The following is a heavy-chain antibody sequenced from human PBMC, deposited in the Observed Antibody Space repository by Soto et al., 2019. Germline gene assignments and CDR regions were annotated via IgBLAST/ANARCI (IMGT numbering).Heavy chain of an antibody. D-gene: IGHD3-22*01. Sequence: QVQLVESGGGVVQPGRSLRLSCAASGFTFSSYGMHWVRQAPGKGLEWVAVISYDGSNKYYADSVKGRFTISRDNSKNTLYLQMNCLRAEDTAVDYCAEAPSRITMIVVVSLPDYWGQGTLVTVSS. J-gene: IGHJ4*02. CDR1: GFTFSSYG. CDR3: AEAPSRITMIVVVSLPDY. V-gene: IGHV3-30*18. CDR2: ISYDGSNK.